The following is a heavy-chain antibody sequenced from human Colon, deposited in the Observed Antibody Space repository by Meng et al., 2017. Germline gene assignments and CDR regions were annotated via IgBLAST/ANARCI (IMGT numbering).Heavy chain of an antibody. CDR2: IYHSGNT. J-gene: IGHJ4*02. D-gene: IGHD7-27*01. CDR3: TTGTYYDH. V-gene: IGHV4-4*02. CDR1: GDSISSNHW. Sequence: QVQLQESGPGLLKPSGTLSLTCAVSGDSISSNHWWSWVRQSPGKGLEWIAEIYHSGNTNYNPSLKSRATISMDKSKNQFSLNLSSVTAADTAVYYCTTGTYYDHWGQGTRVTVSS.